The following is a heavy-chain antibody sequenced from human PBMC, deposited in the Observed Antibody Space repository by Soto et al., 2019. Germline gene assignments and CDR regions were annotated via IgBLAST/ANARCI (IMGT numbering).Heavy chain of an antibody. Sequence: EVQLVESVGGLVQPGGSLRLSCAASGFTFSSYDMHWVRQATGKGLESVSAIGTAGDTYYPGSVKGRFTISRENAKNSLYLQMNSLRAGDTAVYYCARGSPPTYCSSTSCSSYGMDVWGQGTTVTVSS. CDR3: ARGSPPTYCSSTSCSSYGMDV. J-gene: IGHJ6*02. CDR2: IGTAGDT. CDR1: GFTFSSYD. D-gene: IGHD2-2*01. V-gene: IGHV3-13*01.